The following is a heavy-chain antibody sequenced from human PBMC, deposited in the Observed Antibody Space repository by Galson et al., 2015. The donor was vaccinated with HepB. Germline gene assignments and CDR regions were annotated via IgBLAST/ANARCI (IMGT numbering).Heavy chain of an antibody. D-gene: IGHD5-24*01. CDR3: ARRDGSNKFDY. V-gene: IGHV5-10-1*01. Sequence: QSRAEVKKPGESLKISCKGSGYSFTNYWITWVRQMPGKGLEWMGRIDPSDSYTNYSPSVRGHVTISADKSVSTAYLQWGSLEASDSAMYYCARRDGSNKFDYWGQGTLVTVSS. CDR2: IDPSDSYT. CDR1: GYSFTNYW. J-gene: IGHJ4*02.